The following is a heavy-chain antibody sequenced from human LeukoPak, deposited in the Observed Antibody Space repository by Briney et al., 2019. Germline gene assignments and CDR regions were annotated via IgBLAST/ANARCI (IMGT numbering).Heavy chain of an antibody. V-gene: IGHV3-66*01. D-gene: IGHD3-10*01. CDR2: IYSGGST. J-gene: IGHJ4*02. Sequence: GGSLRLSCAASGFTVSNNYMSWVRQAPGKGLEWVSLIYSGGSTYYADSVKGRFTISRDNSKNTLYLQMNSLRAEDTAVYYCARGEVVRGPLGYWGQGTLVTVSS. CDR3: ARGEVVRGPLGY. CDR1: GFTVSNNY.